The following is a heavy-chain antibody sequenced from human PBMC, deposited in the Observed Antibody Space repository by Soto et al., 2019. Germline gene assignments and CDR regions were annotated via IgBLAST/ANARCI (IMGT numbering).Heavy chain of an antibody. V-gene: IGHV3-23*01. D-gene: IGHD3-10*01. J-gene: IGHJ5*02. Sequence: PGRSLRLSCAASGFPYSNYSMTWVRHGTGKGLEWVSAISSAADNTYYPDSVKGRFTISRDNSKNTLYPQMNILRAEDTAVYYCAKTGYGSDVLWWFGPWGQGTLVTV. CDR1: GFPYSNYS. CDR2: ISSAADNT. CDR3: AKTGYGSDVLWWFGP.